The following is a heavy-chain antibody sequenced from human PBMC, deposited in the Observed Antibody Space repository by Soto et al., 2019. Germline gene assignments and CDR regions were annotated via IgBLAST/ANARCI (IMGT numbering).Heavy chain of an antibody. CDR2: IYWDDDK. D-gene: IGHD6-13*01. CDR1: GFSLSTSGVG. CDR3: AHRRRYSSSWYTVAWFDP. J-gene: IGHJ5*02. Sequence: QITLKESGPTLVKPTQTLTLTCTFSGFSLSTSGVGVGWIRQPPGKALEWLALIYWDDDKRYSPSLKSRLTITKDTSKNQVVLTMTNMDPVDTATYYCAHRRRYSSSWYTVAWFDPWGQGTLVTVSS. V-gene: IGHV2-5*02.